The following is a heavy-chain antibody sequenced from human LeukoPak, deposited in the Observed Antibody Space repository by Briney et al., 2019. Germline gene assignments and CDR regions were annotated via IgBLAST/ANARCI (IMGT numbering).Heavy chain of an antibody. CDR1: GASVSSYY. CDR3: ARDEYSNNWFDP. Sequence: SETLSLTCTVSGASVSSYYWIWVRQPAGRGREGIGRIDASGRTNYNPSLKSRVPMSVDSSKNQLPLQVTSVTAADTAVYYCARDEYSNNWFDPWVQGTLLTVSS. D-gene: IGHD6-6*01. V-gene: IGHV4-4*07. CDR2: IDASGRT. J-gene: IGHJ5*02.